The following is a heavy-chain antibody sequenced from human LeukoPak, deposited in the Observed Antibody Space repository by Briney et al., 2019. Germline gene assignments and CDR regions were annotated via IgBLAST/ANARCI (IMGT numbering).Heavy chain of an antibody. D-gene: IGHD3-22*01. CDR1: GFTFSSYG. V-gene: IGHV3-30*18. CDR3: AKEDYDSSGIDY. CDR2: ISYDGTNK. Sequence: GGSLRLSCEASGFTFSSYGMHWVRQAPGKGLEWVAVISYDGTNKYHADSVKGRFIISRDNPKNTVYLQMNSLRAEDTAVYYCAKEDYDSSGIDYWGQGTLVTVSS. J-gene: IGHJ4*02.